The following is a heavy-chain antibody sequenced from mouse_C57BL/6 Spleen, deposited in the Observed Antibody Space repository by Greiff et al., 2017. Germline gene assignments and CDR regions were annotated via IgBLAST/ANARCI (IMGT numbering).Heavy chain of an antibody. CDR3: ARSIDDSYYPPYFDV. V-gene: IGHV1-9*01. CDR2: ILPGSGST. D-gene: IGHD2-3*01. CDR1: GYTFTGYW. J-gene: IGHJ1*03. Sequence: QVQLKESGAELMKPGASVKLSCQASGYTFTGYWLEWVKQRPGHGLEWIGEILPGSGSTNYNAKFKSKATFTAETSSNTAYMQLSSLTTEDSAIYDCARSIDDSYYPPYFDVWGTGTTVTVAT.